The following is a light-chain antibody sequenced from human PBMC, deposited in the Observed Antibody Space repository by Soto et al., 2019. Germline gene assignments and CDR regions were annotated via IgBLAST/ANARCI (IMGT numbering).Light chain of an antibody. Sequence: QSALTQPASVSGSPGQSITISCSGTRSDIASYNYVAWYQQFPGKTPKILIYGVSNRPSGVSSRFSGSKSGNTACLTISGLQAEDEADYYCISYTGSSTSYVFGSGTKVTVL. CDR2: GVS. CDR3: ISYTGSSTSYV. CDR1: RSDIASYNY. V-gene: IGLV2-14*01. J-gene: IGLJ1*01.